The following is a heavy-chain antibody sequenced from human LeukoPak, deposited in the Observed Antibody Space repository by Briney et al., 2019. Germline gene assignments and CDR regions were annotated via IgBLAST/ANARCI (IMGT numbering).Heavy chain of an antibody. V-gene: IGHV1-18*01. J-gene: IGHJ4*02. CDR1: GYTFTSYG. D-gene: IGHD3-10*01. Sequence: ASVKVSCKASGYTFTSYGISWVRQAPGQGLEWMGWISAYNGNTNYAQKLQGRVTMTTDTSTSTAYMELRSLRSDDTAVYYCARDWALRTAYGSGTSFDYWGQGTLVTVSS. CDR2: ISAYNGNT. CDR3: ARDWALRTAYGSGTSFDY.